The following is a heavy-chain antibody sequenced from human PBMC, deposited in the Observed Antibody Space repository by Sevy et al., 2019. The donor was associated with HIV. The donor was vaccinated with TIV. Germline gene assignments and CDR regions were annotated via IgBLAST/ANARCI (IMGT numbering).Heavy chain of an antibody. Sequence: LSLTCTVSGASISSGTYYWSWFRQPAGKALEWIGRISASAKVTYNPSFKSRVTMSGDTSKNRVSLKLTSVTAADTAVYYCARDRYYMDVWGKGTTVTVSS. V-gene: IGHV4-61*02. CDR2: ISASAKV. CDR3: ARDRYYMDV. CDR1: GASISSGTYY. J-gene: IGHJ6*03.